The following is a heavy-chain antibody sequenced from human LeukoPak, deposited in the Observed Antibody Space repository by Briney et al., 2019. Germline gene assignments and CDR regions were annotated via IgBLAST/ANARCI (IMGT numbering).Heavy chain of an antibody. D-gene: IGHD6-13*01. J-gene: IGHJ4*02. V-gene: IGHV3-64D*06. CDR2: ISSNGGST. CDR3: VKDTSSWYYFDY. Sequence: GGSLRLSCSASGFTFSRYAMHWVRQAPGKGLEYVSGISSNGGSTYYADSVKGRFTISRDNSKNTLYLQMSSLRAEDTAVYYCVKDTSSWYYFDYWGQGTLVTVSS. CDR1: GFTFSRYA.